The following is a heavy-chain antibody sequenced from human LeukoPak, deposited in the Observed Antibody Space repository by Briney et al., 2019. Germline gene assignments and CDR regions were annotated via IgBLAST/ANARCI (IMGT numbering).Heavy chain of an antibody. V-gene: IGHV1-18*04. CDR2: ISSYNCNT. CDR1: RYTFTSYG. Sequence: ASVKVCCKASRYTFTSYGISWVRQATGQGLECMEWISSYNCNTNYAQKLQGIFTLTTATSTSTAYMELRSLRSDDTAVYYCARDRAYDILTGYSSFGYWGQGTLVTVSS. CDR3: ARDRAYDILTGYSSFGY. D-gene: IGHD3-9*01. J-gene: IGHJ4*02.